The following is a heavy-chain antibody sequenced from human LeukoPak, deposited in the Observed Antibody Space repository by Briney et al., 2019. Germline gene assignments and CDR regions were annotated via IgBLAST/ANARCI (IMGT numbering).Heavy chain of an antibody. Sequence: SETLSLTCTVSGGSISSYYWTWIRQPAGKGLEWIGRFYSIGSTNYNPSLKSRVTISVDTSKNQFSLKLSSVTAADTAVYYCACGDYYFDYWGQGTLVTVSS. CDR1: GGSISSYY. D-gene: IGHD4-17*01. CDR3: ACGDYYFDY. CDR2: FYSIGST. J-gene: IGHJ4*02. V-gene: IGHV4-4*07.